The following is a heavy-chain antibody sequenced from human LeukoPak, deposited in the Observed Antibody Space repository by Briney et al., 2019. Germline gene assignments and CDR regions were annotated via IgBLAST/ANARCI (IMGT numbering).Heavy chain of an antibody. J-gene: IGHJ4*02. CDR3: ARDSSVEILN. CDR2: IKQDGSEE. D-gene: IGHD5-24*01. CDR1: GFTFSSYW. V-gene: IGHV3-7*01. Sequence: GGSLRLSCAASGFTFSSYWMSWVRQAPGKGLEWVANIKQDGSEEYYVDSVKGRFTISRDNANNSLYLQMNSLRTEDTAVYYCARDSSVEILNWGRGTLVTVSS.